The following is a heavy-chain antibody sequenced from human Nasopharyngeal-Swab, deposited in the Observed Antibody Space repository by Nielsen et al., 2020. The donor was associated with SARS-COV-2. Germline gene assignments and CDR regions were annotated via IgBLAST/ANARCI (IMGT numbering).Heavy chain of an antibody. D-gene: IGHD2-2*01. CDR2: ISPYNGNT. CDR3: ARAICSSTSCYHYYMDV. J-gene: IGHJ6*03. CDR1: ADTSTSSA. V-gene: IGHV1-18*04. Sequence: ASPKVSSTAPADTSTSSATSCVRHPPRQGLEWRGWISPYNGNTNYAQKPQGRVTMTTDTSTSTAYMELRSLRSDDTAVYYCARAICSSTSCYHYYMDVWGKGTTVTVSS.